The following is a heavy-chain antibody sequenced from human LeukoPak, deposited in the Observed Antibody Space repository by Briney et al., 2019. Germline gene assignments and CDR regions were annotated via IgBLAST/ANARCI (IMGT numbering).Heavy chain of an antibody. CDR3: ARDFSRASCSGGSCYYGMDV. Sequence: ASVKVSCEASGYTFTSYDINWVRQATGQGLEWMGWMNPNSDNTAYAQKFQGRVTMTRNTSISTAYMELSSLRSEDTAVYYCARDFSRASCSGGSCYYGMDVWGQGTTVTVSS. V-gene: IGHV1-8*01. D-gene: IGHD2-15*01. J-gene: IGHJ6*02. CDR1: GYTFTSYD. CDR2: MNPNSDNT.